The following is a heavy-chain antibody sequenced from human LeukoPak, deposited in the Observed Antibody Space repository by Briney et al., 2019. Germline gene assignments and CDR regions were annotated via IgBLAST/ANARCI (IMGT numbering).Heavy chain of an antibody. CDR2: INSDGSST. Sequence: GGSLRLSCAASGFTFSNYWMYWVRQAPGKGLVWVSRINSDGSSTTYADSVKGRFTISRDNAKNTLYLQMNSLRAEDTAVYYCVRDVAYDFRNPYRYFQHWGQGTLVTVSS. CDR3: VRDVAYDFRNPYRYFQH. V-gene: IGHV3-74*03. CDR1: GFTFSNYW. D-gene: IGHD3-3*01. J-gene: IGHJ1*01.